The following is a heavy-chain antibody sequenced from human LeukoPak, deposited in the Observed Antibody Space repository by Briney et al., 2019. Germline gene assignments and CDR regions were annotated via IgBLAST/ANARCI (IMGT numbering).Heavy chain of an antibody. CDR3: VKDRRRDCSGGSCFRSGFDY. V-gene: IGHV3-64D*06. CDR1: GFTFSRYA. D-gene: IGHD2-15*01. Sequence: GGSLRLSCSASGFTFSRYAMHWVRQAPGKGLEYVSAISSNGGSTYYAGSVKGRFTISRDNSKNTLYLQMSSLRAEDTAVYYCVKDRRRDCSGGSCFRSGFDYWGQGTLVTVSS. CDR2: ISSNGGST. J-gene: IGHJ4*02.